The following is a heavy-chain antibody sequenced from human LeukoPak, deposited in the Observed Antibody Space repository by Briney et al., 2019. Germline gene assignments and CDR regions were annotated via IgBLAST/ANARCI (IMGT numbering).Heavy chain of an antibody. CDR3: AKESGPYDYVWGSYRLTYYYYYYMDV. CDR2: INWNGGST. D-gene: IGHD3-16*02. V-gene: IGHV3-20*04. Sequence: GGSLRLSXAASGFTFDDYGMSWVRQAPGKGLEWVSGINWNGGSTGYADSVKGRFTISRDNAKNSLYLQMNSLRAEDTAVYYCAKESGPYDYVWGSYRLTYYYYYYMDVWGKGTTVTVSS. J-gene: IGHJ6*03. CDR1: GFTFDDYG.